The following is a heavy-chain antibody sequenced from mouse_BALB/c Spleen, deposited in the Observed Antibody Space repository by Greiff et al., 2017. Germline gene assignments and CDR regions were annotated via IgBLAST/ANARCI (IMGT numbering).Heavy chain of an antibody. CDR1: GISITTGNYR. V-gene: IGHV3-5*02. J-gene: IGHJ4*01. CDR2: IYYSGTI. CDR3: ARYGFYYAMDY. D-gene: IGHD2-2*01. Sequence: EVMLVESGPGLVKPSQTVSLTCTVTGISITTGNYRWSWIRQFPGNKLEWIGYIYYSGTITYNPSLTSRTTITRDTSKNQFFLEMNSLTAEDTATYYCARYGFYYAMDYWGQGTSVTVSS.